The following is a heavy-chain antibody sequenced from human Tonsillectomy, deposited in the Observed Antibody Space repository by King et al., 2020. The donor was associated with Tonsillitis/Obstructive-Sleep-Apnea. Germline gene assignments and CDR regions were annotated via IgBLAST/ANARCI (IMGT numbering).Heavy chain of an antibody. CDR2: INPVLGIS. V-gene: IGHV1-69*10. CDR1: GGTFSSYV. J-gene: IGHJ4*02. Sequence: QLVQSGAEVKKPGSSVKVSCKASGGTFSSYVISWVRQAPGQGLEWMGGINPVLGISNYAQKFQGRVTITADKSTSTAYMELSSLRSEDTAVYYCARARSREYSGYDSASFDYWGQGNLVTVSS. CDR3: ARARSREYSGYDSASFDY. D-gene: IGHD5-12*01.